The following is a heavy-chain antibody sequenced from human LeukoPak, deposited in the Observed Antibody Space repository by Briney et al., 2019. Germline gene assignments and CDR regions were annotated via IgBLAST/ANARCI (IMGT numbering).Heavy chain of an antibody. V-gene: IGHV3-53*01. D-gene: IGHD2-15*01. Sequence: GGSLRLSCAASGFTVSSNYMSWVRQAPGKGLQWVSVIYNDGTTYYADSVKGRFTTSRDNSKNMLYLQMNSLRAEDTAVYYCAREICGGSCNPPSYMDVWGNGTTVTVSS. CDR3: AREICGGSCNPPSYMDV. CDR1: GFTVSSNY. CDR2: IYNDGTT. J-gene: IGHJ6*03.